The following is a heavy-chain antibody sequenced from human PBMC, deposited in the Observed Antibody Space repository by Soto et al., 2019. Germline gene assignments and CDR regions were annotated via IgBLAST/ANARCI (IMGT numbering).Heavy chain of an antibody. J-gene: IGHJ6*02. CDR2: IYYSGST. Sequence: PSETLSLTCTVSGGSISSGGYYWSWIRQHPGKGLEWIGYIYYSGSTYYNPSLKSRVTISVDTSKNQFSLKLSSVTAADTAVYYCARDGFYYGSGTVEYGMDVWGQGTTVTGSS. D-gene: IGHD3-10*01. CDR1: GGSISSGGYY. V-gene: IGHV4-31*03. CDR3: ARDGFYYGSGTVEYGMDV.